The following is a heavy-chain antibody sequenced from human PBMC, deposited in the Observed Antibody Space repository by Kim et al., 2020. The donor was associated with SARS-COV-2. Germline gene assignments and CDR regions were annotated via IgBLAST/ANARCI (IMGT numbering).Heavy chain of an antibody. CDR1: GYTFTSYY. V-gene: IGHV1-46*01. CDR2: INPSGGST. D-gene: IGHD5-18*01. J-gene: IGHJ6*01. Sequence: ASVKVSCKAFGYTFTSYYMHWVRQAPGQGLECMGIINPSGGSTSYVQKFQGRVTMTRDTSTSTVYMELSSLRSEDTAVYYFAIVGYSYGSYYYGVDVWGHGTTVTVS. CDR3: AIVGYSYGSYYYGVDV.